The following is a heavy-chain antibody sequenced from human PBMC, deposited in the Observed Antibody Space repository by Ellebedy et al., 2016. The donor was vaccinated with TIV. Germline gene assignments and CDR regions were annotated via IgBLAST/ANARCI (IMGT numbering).Heavy chain of an antibody. J-gene: IGHJ4*02. D-gene: IGHD6-6*01. CDR3: ARSRYPGARSSFDS. Sequence: PGGSLRLSCAASGFTFDDYAMHWVQQAPGRGLEWVANLKQDGSEEYSVDSVKGRFTISRDNAKNSLYLQMNSLRVEDTAVYYCARSRYPGARSSFDSWGQGTLVTVSS. CDR2: LKQDGSEE. CDR1: GFTFDDYA. V-gene: IGHV3-7*01.